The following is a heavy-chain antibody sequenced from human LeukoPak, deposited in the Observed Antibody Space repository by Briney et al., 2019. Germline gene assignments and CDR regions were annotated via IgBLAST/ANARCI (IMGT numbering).Heavy chain of an antibody. D-gene: IGHD6-6*01. Sequence: GGSLRLSCAASGFTFSSYSMNWVRQAPGKGLEWVSYISSSSSTIYYAGSVKGRFTISRDNAKNSLYLQMNSLRAEDTAVYYCARDRGSSSSGDGTLDYWGQGTLVTVSS. CDR1: GFTFSSYS. CDR3: ARDRGSSSSGDGTLDY. J-gene: IGHJ4*02. V-gene: IGHV3-48*01. CDR2: ISSSSSTI.